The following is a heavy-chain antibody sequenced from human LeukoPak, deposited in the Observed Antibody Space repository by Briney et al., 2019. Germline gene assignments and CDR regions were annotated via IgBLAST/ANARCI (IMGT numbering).Heavy chain of an antibody. Sequence: GGSLRLSCAASGFTFTTYWMNWVRQPPGKGLEWVANIKNDGGEKYYVDSVKGRFTISRDNAKNSLFLQMNSLRAEDTAVYYCARVGTAEGTLEDYWGQGTLVTVSS. CDR2: IKNDGGEK. CDR1: GFTFTTYW. J-gene: IGHJ4*02. D-gene: IGHD6-13*01. V-gene: IGHV3-7*01. CDR3: ARVGTAEGTLEDY.